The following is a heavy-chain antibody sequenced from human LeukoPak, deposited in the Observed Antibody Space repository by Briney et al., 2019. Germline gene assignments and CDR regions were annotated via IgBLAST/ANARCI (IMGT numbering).Heavy chain of an antibody. CDR1: GFTFSSHG. V-gene: IGHV3-23*01. CDR2: ISASGRST. CDR3: AKGLERESRLEC. Sequence: GGSLRLSCAASGFTFSSHGMNWVRQAPGKGLEWVSGISASGRSTYYTDSLKGRLTISRANSKNTLSLQMNSLRAEDTAIYYCAKGLERESRLECCGQGALVTVSS. D-gene: IGHD1-1*01. J-gene: IGHJ4*02.